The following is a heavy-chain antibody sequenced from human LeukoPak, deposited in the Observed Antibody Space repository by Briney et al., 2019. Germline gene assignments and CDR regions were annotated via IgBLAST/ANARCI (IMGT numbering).Heavy chain of an antibody. J-gene: IGHJ5*02. CDR2: IIPIFGIA. CDR1: GGTFSSYA. CDR3: ARAPTMIVGWFDP. Sequence: GASVKVSCKASGGTFSSYAISWVRQAPGQGLEWMGRIIPIFGIANYAQKFQGRVTITADKSTSTAYVELSSLRSEDTAVYYCARAPTMIVGWFDPWGQGTLVTVSS. V-gene: IGHV1-69*04. D-gene: IGHD3-22*01.